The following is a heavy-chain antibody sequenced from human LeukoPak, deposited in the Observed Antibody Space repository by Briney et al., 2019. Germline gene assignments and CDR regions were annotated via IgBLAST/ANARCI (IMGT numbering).Heavy chain of an antibody. CDR1: GGSISSGDYY. Sequence: SQTLSLTCTVSGGSISSGDYYWRWVRQPPGRGLEWIGYIYYSGSTYYNPSLKSRVTISVDTSKNQFSLKLSSVTAADTAVYYCARDRRVLMVYARYYYGMDVWGQGTTVTVSS. CDR2: IYYSGST. V-gene: IGHV4-30-4*01. J-gene: IGHJ6*02. CDR3: ARDRRVLMVYARYYYGMDV. D-gene: IGHD2-8*01.